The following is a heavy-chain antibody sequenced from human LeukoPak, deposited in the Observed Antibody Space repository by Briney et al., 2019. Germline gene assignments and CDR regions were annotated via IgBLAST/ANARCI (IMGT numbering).Heavy chain of an antibody. CDR1: GFTVSSNY. J-gene: IGHJ4*02. CDR2: IYSGGST. Sequence: GGSLRLSCAASGFTVSSNYMSWVRQAPGKGLEWVSVIYSGGSTYYADSVKGRFTISRDNSKNTLYLQMNSLRAEDTAVYYCARGAIVLMVYAMNYFDYWGQGTLVTVSS. V-gene: IGHV3-66*01. D-gene: IGHD2-8*01. CDR3: ARGAIVLMVYAMNYFDY.